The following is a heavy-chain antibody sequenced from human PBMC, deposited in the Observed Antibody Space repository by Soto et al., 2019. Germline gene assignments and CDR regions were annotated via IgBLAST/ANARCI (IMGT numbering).Heavy chain of an antibody. CDR1: GGTFSSYA. J-gene: IGHJ4*02. CDR2: IIPIFGTA. V-gene: IGHV1-69*13. D-gene: IGHD3-10*01. CDR3: ARDADYYGSGTQPHY. Sequence: ASVKVSCKASGGTFSSYAISWVRQAPGQGLEWMGGIIPIFGTANYAQKFQGRVTITADESTSTAYMELSSLRSEDTAVYYCARDADYYGSGTQPHYWGQGTLVTVSS.